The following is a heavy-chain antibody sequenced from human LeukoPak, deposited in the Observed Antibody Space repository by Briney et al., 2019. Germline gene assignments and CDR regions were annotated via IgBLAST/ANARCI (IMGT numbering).Heavy chain of an antibody. D-gene: IGHD6-13*01. J-gene: IGHJ3*02. Sequence: SLRLSCAASGFTFDDYAMHWVRQAPGKGLEWVSGISWNSGSIGYTDSVKGRFIISRDNAKNSLYLQMNSLRAEDTALYYCAKGIAAAGTENDAFDIWGQGTMVTVSS. CDR3: AKGIAAAGTENDAFDI. CDR1: GFTFDDYA. CDR2: ISWNSGSI. V-gene: IGHV3-9*01.